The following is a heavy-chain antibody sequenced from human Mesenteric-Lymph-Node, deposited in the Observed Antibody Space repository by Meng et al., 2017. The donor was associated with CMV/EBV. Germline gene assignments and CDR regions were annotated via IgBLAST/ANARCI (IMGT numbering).Heavy chain of an antibody. CDR2: IYYSGST. D-gene: IGHD3-16*01. CDR3: ARDKGGGDYYGMDV. CDR1: GGSISSSSYY. J-gene: IGHJ6*02. V-gene: IGHV4-39*07. Sequence: SETLSLTCTVSGGSISSSSYYWGWIRQPPGKGLEWIGNIYYSGSTYYNPSLKSRVTISVDTSKNQFSLKLSSVTAADTAVYYCARDKGGGDYYGMDVWGQGTTVTVSS.